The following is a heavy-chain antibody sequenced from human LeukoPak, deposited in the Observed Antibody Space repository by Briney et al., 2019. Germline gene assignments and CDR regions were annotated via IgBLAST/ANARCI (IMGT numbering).Heavy chain of an antibody. D-gene: IGHD3-22*01. CDR3: ANAYYYDSSGYYSEYFQH. Sequence: GGSLRLSCAASGLTFSTYGMHWVRQAPGKGLEWVPVISYDGSNKYYADSVKGRFTISRDNSKNTPYLQMNSLRAEDTAVYYCANAYYYDSSGYYSEYFQHWGQGTLVTASS. J-gene: IGHJ1*01. CDR2: ISYDGSNK. V-gene: IGHV3-30*18. CDR1: GLTFSTYG.